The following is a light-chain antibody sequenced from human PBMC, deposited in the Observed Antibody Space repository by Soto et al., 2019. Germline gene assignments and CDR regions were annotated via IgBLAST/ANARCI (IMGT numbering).Light chain of an antibody. J-gene: IGKJ4*01. CDR1: QAISSW. CDR2: AAS. Sequence: DIEMTQSPSSVATSVGDRVTISCRAGQAISSWLAWYQQKPGKAPKLLIYAASRLQSGVPSRFSGSGSETEFTLTISSLQPEDFATYYCQQTNNFPLTFGGGTKVDIK. CDR3: QQTNNFPLT. V-gene: IGKV1-12*01.